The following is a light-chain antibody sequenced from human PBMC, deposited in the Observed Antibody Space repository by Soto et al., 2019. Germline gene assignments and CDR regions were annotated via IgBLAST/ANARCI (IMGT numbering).Light chain of an antibody. J-gene: IGKJ4*01. Sequence: EIVLTQSPGTLSLSPGEGATLSCRASQTVSSSYLAWYQQKPGQAPRLLIYGASSRATGIPDRFSGSGSGTDFTRTISRLEPEDFAVYYCQQYGISLTFGGGTKVEIK. V-gene: IGKV3-20*01. CDR2: GAS. CDR3: QQYGISLT. CDR1: QTVSSSY.